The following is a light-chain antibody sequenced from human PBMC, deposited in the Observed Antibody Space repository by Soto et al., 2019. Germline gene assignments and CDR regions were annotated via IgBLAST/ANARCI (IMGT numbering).Light chain of an antibody. CDR3: VWYMGSGVWV. Sequence: QAVVTHEPSFSVSPGGTVTLTCGLSSGSVSTSYYPSWYQQTPGQAPRTLIYSTNTRSSGVPDRISGSILGNTAALTITGAQADDAADYSCVWYMGSGVWVFGGGTKLTVL. J-gene: IGLJ3*02. V-gene: IGLV8-61*01. CDR2: STN. CDR1: SGSVSTSYY.